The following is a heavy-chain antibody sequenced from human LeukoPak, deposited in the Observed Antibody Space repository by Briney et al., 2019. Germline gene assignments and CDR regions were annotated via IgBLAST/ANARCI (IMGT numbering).Heavy chain of an antibody. V-gene: IGHV3-21*05. CDR3: AKVDFITYFDY. Sequence: GGSLRLSCAASGFIFSSYPMNWVRQAPGKGLEWVSYITSSSSDTHYADSVEGRFTISRDNAKNSLYLQMNSLRAEDTAVYYCAKVDFITYFDYWGQGTLVTVSS. D-gene: IGHD1-20*01. CDR2: ITSSSSDT. J-gene: IGHJ4*02. CDR1: GFIFSSYP.